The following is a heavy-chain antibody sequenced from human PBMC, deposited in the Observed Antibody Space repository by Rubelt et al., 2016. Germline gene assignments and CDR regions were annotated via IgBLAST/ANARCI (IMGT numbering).Heavy chain of an antibody. CDR1: GGSISSSDYY. D-gene: IGHD6-6*01. J-gene: IGHJ4*02. V-gene: IGHV4-39*02. Sequence: QVHLQESGPGLVKPSETLSLNCTVSGGSISSSDYYWGWIRQPPGKGLEWIGEINHSGSTNYNPSLKSRVTISVDTSKNHFSLKLTSGTAADTAVYYCARGVLAARPCDYWGQGTLVTVSS. CDR2: INHSGST. CDR3: ARGVLAARPCDY.